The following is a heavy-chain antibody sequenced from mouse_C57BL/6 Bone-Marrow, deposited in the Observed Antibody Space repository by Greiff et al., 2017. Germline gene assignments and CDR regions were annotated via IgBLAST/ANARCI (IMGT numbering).Heavy chain of an antibody. CDR1: EYEFPSYD. V-gene: IGHV5-2*03. CDR3: ARQSTKITTGAMDY. Sequence: EVKLVESGGGLVQPGESLKLSCESNEYEFPSYDMSWVRKTPEKRLELVAAINSGGGSTYYPDTMERRFIISRDNTKKTLYLQMSSLRSEDTAVYYCARQSTKITTGAMDYWGQGTAVTVSS. D-gene: IGHD2-4*01. J-gene: IGHJ4*01. CDR2: INSGGGST.